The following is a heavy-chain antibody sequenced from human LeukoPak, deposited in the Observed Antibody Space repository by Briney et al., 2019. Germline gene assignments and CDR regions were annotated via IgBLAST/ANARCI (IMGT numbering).Heavy chain of an antibody. J-gene: IGHJ6*02. Sequence: ASVKVSCKASGYTFTGYYMHWVRQAPGQGLEWMGWINPNSGGTNYAQKFQGRVTMTRDTSISTAYMELSRLRSDDTAVYYCARAKRVAAAGPYYYYYYGMDVWGQGTTVTVSS. CDR3: ARAKRVAAAGPYYYYYYGMDV. CDR2: INPNSGGT. CDR1: GYTFTGYY. V-gene: IGHV1-2*02. D-gene: IGHD6-13*01.